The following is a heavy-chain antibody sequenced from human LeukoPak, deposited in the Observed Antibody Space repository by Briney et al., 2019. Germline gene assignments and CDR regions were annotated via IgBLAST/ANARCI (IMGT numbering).Heavy chain of an antibody. CDR3: ATRGYGAIYYYYYGMDV. J-gene: IGHJ6*01. V-gene: IGHV5-51*01. CDR1: GSIFTSYW. Sequence: GAPLQISSEGAGSIFTSYWSGCLRPPPGKLQEWMGIIYTGDSDTRYSPSFQGQVTIAADKSISTAYLQWSSLKASDTAMYYCATRGYGAIYYYYYGMDVWGQGTTVTVS. CDR2: IYTGDSDT. D-gene: IGHD3-22*01.